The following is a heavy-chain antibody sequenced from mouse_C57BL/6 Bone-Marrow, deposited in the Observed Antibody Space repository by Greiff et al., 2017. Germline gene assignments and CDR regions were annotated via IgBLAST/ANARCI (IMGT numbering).Heavy chain of an antibody. Sequence: EVQVVESGGDLVKPGGSLKLSCAASGFTFSSYGMSWVRQTPDKRLEWVATISSGGSYTYYPDSVKGRFTISRDNAKNTLYLQMSSLKSEDTAMYYCARIGRPPFAYWGQGTLVTVSA. CDR2: ISSGGSYT. CDR3: ARIGRPPFAY. V-gene: IGHV5-6*01. J-gene: IGHJ3*01. CDR1: GFTFSSYG.